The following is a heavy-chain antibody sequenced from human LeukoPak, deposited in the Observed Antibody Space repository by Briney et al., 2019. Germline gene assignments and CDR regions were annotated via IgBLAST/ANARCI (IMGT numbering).Heavy chain of an antibody. CDR3: AKVLEGATDYYYYYYMDV. D-gene: IGHD1-26*01. J-gene: IGHJ6*03. CDR1: GFTFSSYG. Sequence: GGSLRLSCAASGFTFSSYGMHWVRQAPGKGLEWVAVIWYDGSNKYYADSVKGRFTISRDNSKNTLYLQMNSLRAEDTAVYYCAKVLEGATDYYYYYYMDVWGKGTTVTVSS. V-gene: IGHV3-33*06. CDR2: IWYDGSNK.